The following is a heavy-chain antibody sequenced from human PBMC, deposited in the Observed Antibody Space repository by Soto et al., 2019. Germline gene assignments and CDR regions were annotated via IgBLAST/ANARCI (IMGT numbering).Heavy chain of an antibody. V-gene: IGHV4-31*03. CDR2: IYYSGST. CDR1: GGPISSGGYY. Sequence: SETLSLTCTVSGGPISSGGYYWSWIRQHPGKGLEWIGYIYYSGSTYYNPSLKSRVTISVDTSKNQFSLKLSSVTAADTAVYYCARAVMEYYGMDVWGQGTTVTVSS. CDR3: ARAVMEYYGMDV. D-gene: IGHD2-21*01. J-gene: IGHJ6*02.